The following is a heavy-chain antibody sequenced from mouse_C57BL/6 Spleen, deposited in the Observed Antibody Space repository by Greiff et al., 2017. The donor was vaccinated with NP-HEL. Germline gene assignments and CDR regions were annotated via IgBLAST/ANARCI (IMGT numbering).Heavy chain of an antibody. Sequence: QVQLQQSGAELVKPGASVKISCKASGYAFSSYWMNWVKQRPGKGLEWIGQIYPGDGDTNYNGKFKGKATLTADKSSSTAYMQLSSLTSEDSAVYFCARAYDGYYLFDYWGQGTTLTVSS. V-gene: IGHV1-80*01. CDR3: ARAYDGYYLFDY. J-gene: IGHJ2*01. D-gene: IGHD2-3*01. CDR1: GYAFSSYW. CDR2: IYPGDGDT.